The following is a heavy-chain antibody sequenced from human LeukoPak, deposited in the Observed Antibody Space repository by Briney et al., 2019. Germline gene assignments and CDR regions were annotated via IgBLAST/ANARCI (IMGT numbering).Heavy chain of an antibody. CDR1: GGSISSSSYY. CDR3: ASLVYDFWSGYLGHYLDY. J-gene: IGHJ4*02. CDR2: IYYSGST. V-gene: IGHV4-39*01. Sequence: SETLSLTCTVSGGSISSSSYYWGWIRQPPGKGLEWIGSIYYSGSTCYNPSLKSRVTISVDTSKNQFSLKLSSVTAADTAVYYCASLVYDFWSGYLGHYLDYWGQGTLVTVSS. D-gene: IGHD3-3*01.